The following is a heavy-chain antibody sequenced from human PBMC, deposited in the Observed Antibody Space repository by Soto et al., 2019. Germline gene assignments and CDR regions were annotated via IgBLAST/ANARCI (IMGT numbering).Heavy chain of an antibody. CDR2: IGKNGRDI. Sequence: PGGSLRLSCEVSGFIFSEYEFNWVRQAPGKGLEWVSYIGKNGRDIYDADSVKGRFTISRDDDKSTLYLEMNSLRAEDTAVYCCVRAPGPTYYAMDAWGQGTMVTVSS. J-gene: IGHJ6*02. V-gene: IGHV3-48*03. CDR1: GFIFSEYE. CDR3: VRAPGPTYYAMDA.